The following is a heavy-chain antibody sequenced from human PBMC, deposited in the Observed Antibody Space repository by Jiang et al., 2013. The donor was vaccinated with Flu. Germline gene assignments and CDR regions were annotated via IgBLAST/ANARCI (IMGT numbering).Heavy chain of an antibody. CDR1: GGSISSSSYY. V-gene: IGHV4-39*01. CDR3: ARQIRSYSSSHYHP. CDR2: IYYSGST. Sequence: LLKPSETLSLTCTVSGGSISSSSYYWGWIRQPPGKGLEWIGSIYYSGSTYYNPSLKSRVTISVDTSKNQFSLKLSSVTAADTAVYYCARQIRSYSSSHYHPWGQGTLVTVSS. J-gene: IGHJ5*02. D-gene: IGHD6-13*01.